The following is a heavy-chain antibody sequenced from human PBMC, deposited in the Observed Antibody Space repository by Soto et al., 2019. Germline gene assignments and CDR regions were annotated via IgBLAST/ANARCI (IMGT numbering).Heavy chain of an antibody. V-gene: IGHV1-8*01. CDR2: MNPISGNT. CDR3: VDNWS. Sequence: QVQLVQSGAEVKRPGASVKVSCKASGYTFTSYDISWVRQATGQGLEWMGWMNPISGNTGYAQKFQGRVTMTRNTATSTAYMALSSLRSDDTAVYFCVDNWSWGQGTLVTVSS. J-gene: IGHJ4*02. CDR1: GYTFTSYD. D-gene: IGHD1-1*01.